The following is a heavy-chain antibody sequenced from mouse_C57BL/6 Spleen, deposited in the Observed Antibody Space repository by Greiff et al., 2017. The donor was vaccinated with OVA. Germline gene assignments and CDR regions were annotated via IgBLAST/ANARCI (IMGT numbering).Heavy chain of an antibody. CDR1: GFSFNTYA. D-gene: IGHD2-12*01. CDR3: VRQLLDYYYAMDY. Sequence: GGGLVQPKGSLKLSCAASGFSFNTYAMNWVRQAPGKGLEWVARIRSKSNNYATYYADSVKDRFTISRDDSESMLYLQMNNLKTEDTAMYYCVRQLLDYYYAMDYWGQGTSVTVSS. CDR2: IRSKSNNYAT. V-gene: IGHV10-1*01. J-gene: IGHJ4*01.